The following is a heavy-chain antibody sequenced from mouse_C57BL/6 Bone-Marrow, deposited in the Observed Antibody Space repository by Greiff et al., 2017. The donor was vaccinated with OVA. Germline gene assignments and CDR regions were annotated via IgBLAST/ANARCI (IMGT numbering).Heavy chain of an antibody. CDR2: ISNLAYSI. CDR3: ARRGNYAPFDY. V-gene: IGHV5-15*04. D-gene: IGHD1-1*02. J-gene: IGHJ2*01. Sequence: EVMLVESGGGLVQPGGSLKLSCAASGFTFSDYGMAWVRQAPRKGPEWVAFISNLAYSIYYADTVTGRFTISRENAENTLYLEMSSLRSEDTAMYYCARRGNYAPFDYWGQGTTLTVSS. CDR1: GFTFSDYG.